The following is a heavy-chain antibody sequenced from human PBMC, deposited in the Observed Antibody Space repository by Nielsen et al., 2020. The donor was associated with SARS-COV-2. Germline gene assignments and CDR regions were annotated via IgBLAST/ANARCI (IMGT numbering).Heavy chain of an antibody. CDR3: AKGYSSSWSTFDY. CDR2: IDNDSSVI. V-gene: IGHV3-21*04. CDR1: GFTFSGYS. J-gene: IGHJ4*02. Sequence: GESLKISCAASGFTFSGYSMSWVRQAPGKGLQWLSYIDNDSSVIQYAASVRGRFTVSRDNAQNSLYLQMNSLRAEDTALYYCAKGYSSSWSTFDYWGRGTLVTVSS. D-gene: IGHD6-13*01.